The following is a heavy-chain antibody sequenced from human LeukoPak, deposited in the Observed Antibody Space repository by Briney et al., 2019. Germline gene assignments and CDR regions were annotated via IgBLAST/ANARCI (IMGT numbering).Heavy chain of an antibody. CDR1: GGSISSYY. CDR3: ARGYCSSTSCYRDYYYYYMDV. J-gene: IGHJ6*03. Sequence: SETLSLTCTVSGGSISSYYWNWIRQPAGKGLEWIGRIYTSGSTNYNPSLKSRVTMSVDTSKNQFSLKLSSVTAADTAVYYCARGYCSSTSCYRDYYYYYMDVWGKGTTVTVSS. CDR2: IYTSGST. D-gene: IGHD2-2*02. V-gene: IGHV4-4*07.